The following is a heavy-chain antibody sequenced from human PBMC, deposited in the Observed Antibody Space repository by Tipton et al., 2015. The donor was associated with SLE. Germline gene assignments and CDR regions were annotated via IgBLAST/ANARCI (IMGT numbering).Heavy chain of an antibody. CDR1: GSTFSSYS. CDR2: IRYDGSNK. D-gene: IGHD2-2*01. J-gene: IGHJ6*02. CDR3: ARPQEDIVVVPAFYYYYGMDV. V-gene: IGHV3-30*02. Sequence: SLRLSCAASGSTFSSYSMHWVRQAPGKGLEWVAFIRYDGSNKYYADSVKGRFTISRDNSKNTLYLQMNSLRAEDTAVYYCARPQEDIVVVPAFYYYYGMDVWGQGTTVTVSS.